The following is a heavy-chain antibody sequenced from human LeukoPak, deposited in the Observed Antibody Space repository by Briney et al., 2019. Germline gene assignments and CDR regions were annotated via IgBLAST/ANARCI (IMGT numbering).Heavy chain of an antibody. CDR1: GYTFTGYY. V-gene: IGHV1-2*06. D-gene: IGHD3-22*01. J-gene: IGHJ4*02. CDR2: INPNSGGT. Sequence: ASVKVSCKASGYTFTGYYMHWVRQAPGQGLEWMGRINPNSGGTNYAQKFQGRVTMTRDTSISTAYMELSRLRSDDTAVYYCAKRPDYYDSSGYYFDYWGQGTLVTVSS. CDR3: AKRPDYYDSSGYYFDY.